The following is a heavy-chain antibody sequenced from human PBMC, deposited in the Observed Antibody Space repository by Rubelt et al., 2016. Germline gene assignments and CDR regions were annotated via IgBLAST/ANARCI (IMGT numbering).Heavy chain of an antibody. J-gene: IGHJ6*03. CDR3: ARHPTVTTRGYYYYIDV. CDR2: IHYSGST. V-gene: IGHV4-38-2*02. CDR1: GYSLGSGYY. D-gene: IGHD4-11*01. Sequence: QVQLQESGPGLVKPSETLSLTCTVSGYSLGSGYYWGWIRQPPGKGLEWIGSIHYSGSTYYSPSLKSRVTVSVDTSKNQFSLKLASMTAADTAVYYCARHPTVTTRGYYYYIDVWGKGTTVTVSS.